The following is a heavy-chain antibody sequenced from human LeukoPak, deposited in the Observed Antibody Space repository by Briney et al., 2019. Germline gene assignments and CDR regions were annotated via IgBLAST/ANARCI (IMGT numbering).Heavy chain of an antibody. Sequence: GGSLRLSCAASGFIFDDYAMHWVRQAPGRGLEWVSGINWNSGSLGYVDSVKGRFTISRDNAKNSLYLQMNSLRAEDTALYYCAKDTGGYCSSTSCPSYYGMDVWGQGTTVTVSS. D-gene: IGHD2-2*01. CDR1: GFIFDDYA. V-gene: IGHV3-9*01. J-gene: IGHJ6*02. CDR2: INWNSGSL. CDR3: AKDTGGYCSSTSCPSYYGMDV.